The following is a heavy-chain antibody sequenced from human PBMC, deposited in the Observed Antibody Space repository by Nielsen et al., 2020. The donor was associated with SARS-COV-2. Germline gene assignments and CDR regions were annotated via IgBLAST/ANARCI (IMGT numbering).Heavy chain of an antibody. CDR2: IIPIFGTA. Sequence: SVKVSCKASGGTFSSYAISWVRQAPGQGLEWMGGIIPIFGTANYAQKFQGRVTITADKSTSTAYMELSSLRSEDTAVYYCARVEMYRGGGYFQRWGQGTLVTVSS. V-gene: IGHV1-69*06. D-gene: IGHD2-2*01. CDR1: GGTFSSYA. J-gene: IGHJ1*01. CDR3: ARVEMYRGGGYFQR.